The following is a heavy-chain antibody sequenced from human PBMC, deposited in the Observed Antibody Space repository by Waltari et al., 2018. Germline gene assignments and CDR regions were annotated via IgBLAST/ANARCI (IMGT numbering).Heavy chain of an antibody. Sequence: QVQLQESGPGLVKPSQTLSLTCTVSGDSITRNSFYLIWLRQPAGTRLDSMVRFYSSEYNNYNPSLESRVTISRDTSKRQFFLKLTSVTAADTAFYYCAREVTKVELGRRLPHFFDSWGQGTLVTVSS. D-gene: IGHD7-27*01. V-gene: IGHV4-61*02. CDR3: AREVTKVELGRRLPHFFDS. J-gene: IGHJ4*02. CDR1: GDSITRNSFY. CDR2: FYSSEYN.